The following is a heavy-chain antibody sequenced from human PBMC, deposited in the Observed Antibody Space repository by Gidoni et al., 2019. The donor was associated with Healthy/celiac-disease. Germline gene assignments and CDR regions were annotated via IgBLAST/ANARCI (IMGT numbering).Heavy chain of an antibody. CDR1: GGSISSGGYY. CDR3: VRVPNDLAAGETGEFDY. J-gene: IGHJ4*02. Sequence: QVQLQESGPGLVKPSQTLSLTCTVSGGSISSGGYYWSWIRQHPGKGLEWIGYIYYSGSTYDNPSLKSRVTISVDTSKNQFSLKLSSVTAADTAVYYCVRVPNDLAAGETGEFDYWGQGTLVTVSS. CDR2: IYYSGST. D-gene: IGHD3-10*01. V-gene: IGHV4-31*03.